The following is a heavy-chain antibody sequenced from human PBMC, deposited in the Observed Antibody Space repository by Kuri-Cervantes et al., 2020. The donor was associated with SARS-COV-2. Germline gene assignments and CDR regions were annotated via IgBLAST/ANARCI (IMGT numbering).Heavy chain of an antibody. D-gene: IGHD3-9*01. V-gene: IGHV4-39*01. CDR1: GGSISSSGRY. CDR3: GRQASDWHIDY. Sequence: SGTLCLTCTVSGGSISSSGRYWGCVRPPTGKGLEWIGSIYFSGNHYYTLSLKSRVTISVDTPKNQFSLKLTSVTATDTAVYYCGRQASDWHIDYWGQGTLVTVSS. J-gene: IGHJ4*02. CDR2: IYFSGNH.